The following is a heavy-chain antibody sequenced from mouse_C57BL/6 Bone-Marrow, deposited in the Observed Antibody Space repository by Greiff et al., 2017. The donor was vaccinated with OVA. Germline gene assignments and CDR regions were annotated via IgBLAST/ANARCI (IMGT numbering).Heavy chain of an antibody. CDR3: ARNYYSNYVAWFAY. J-gene: IGHJ3*01. CDR1: GFTFSSYA. V-gene: IGHV5-4*03. CDR2: ISDGGSYT. Sequence: EVKLMESGGGLVKPGGSLKLSCAASGFTFSSYAMSWVRQTPEKRLEWVATISDGGSYTYYPDNVKGRFTISRDNAKNNLYLQMSHLKSEDTAMYYCARNYYSNYVAWFAYWGQGTLVTVSA. D-gene: IGHD2-5*01.